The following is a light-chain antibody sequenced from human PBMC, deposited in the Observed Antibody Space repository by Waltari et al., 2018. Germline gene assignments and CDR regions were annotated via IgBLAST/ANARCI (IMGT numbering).Light chain of an antibody. Sequence: EIVLTQSPGTLSLSPGERATLSCRASQSVRGSLAWSQQKAGQAPRLLIYGVSSRATGIPERFSGSGSGTDFSLTISRLEPEDFAVYYCQHYVRLPATFGQGTKVEIK. CDR1: QSVRGS. V-gene: IGKV3-20*01. J-gene: IGKJ1*01. CDR2: GVS. CDR3: QHYVRLPAT.